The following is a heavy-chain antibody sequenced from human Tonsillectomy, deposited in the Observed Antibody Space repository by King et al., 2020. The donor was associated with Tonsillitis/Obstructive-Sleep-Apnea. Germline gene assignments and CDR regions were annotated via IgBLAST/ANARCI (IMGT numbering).Heavy chain of an antibody. CDR3: ARDHCSSTSCYGNYYYMDV. CDR2: IFYMGST. Sequence: VQLQESGPGLVKPSETLSLTCTVSGGSISSYYWSWIRQPPGEGLEWIGYIFYMGSTTYNPSLKSRVTISVDTSKNQFSLMLSSVTAADTAVYYCARDHCSSTSCYGNYYYMDVWGKGTTVTVSS. V-gene: IGHV4-59*01. J-gene: IGHJ6*03. CDR1: GGSISSYY. D-gene: IGHD2-2*01.